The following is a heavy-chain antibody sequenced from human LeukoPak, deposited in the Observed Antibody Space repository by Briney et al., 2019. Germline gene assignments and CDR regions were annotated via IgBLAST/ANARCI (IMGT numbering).Heavy chain of an antibody. Sequence: GGSLRLSCAASGFTFSSYSMHWVRQAPGKGLVWVSYISSDGSSTTYADSVKGRFTISRDNAKNTLYLPMNSLRAEDTAVYYCARLVGSGWNYFDYWGQGTLVTVSS. V-gene: IGHV3-74*01. J-gene: IGHJ4*02. CDR2: ISSDGSST. CDR1: GFTFSSYS. CDR3: ARLVGSGWNYFDY. D-gene: IGHD3-3*01.